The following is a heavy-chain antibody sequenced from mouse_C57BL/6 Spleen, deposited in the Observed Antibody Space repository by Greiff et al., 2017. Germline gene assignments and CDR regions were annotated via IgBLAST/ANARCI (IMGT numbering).Heavy chain of an antibody. D-gene: IGHD4-1*01. CDR2: IDPETGGT. V-gene: IGHV1-15*01. J-gene: IGHJ4*01. Sequence: QVQLKASGAELVRPGASVTLSCKASGYTFTDYEMHWVKQTPVHGLEWIGAIDPETGGTAYNQKFKGKAILTADKSSSTAYMELRSLTSEDSAVYYCTKTGTLCYAMDYWGQGTSVTVSS. CDR3: TKTGTLCYAMDY. CDR1: GYTFTDYE.